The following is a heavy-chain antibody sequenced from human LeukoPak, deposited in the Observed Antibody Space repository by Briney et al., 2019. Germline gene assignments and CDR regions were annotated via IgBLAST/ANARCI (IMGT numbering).Heavy chain of an antibody. V-gene: IGHV4-34*01. CDR2: INHSGST. CDR3: ARFPGIAVAGTGARKPTRRYYFDY. J-gene: IGHJ4*02. Sequence: SETLSLTCAVYGGSFSGYYWSWIRQPPGKGLEWIGEINHSGSTNYNPSLKSRVTISVDTSKNQFSLKLSSVTAADTAVYYCARFPGIAVAGTGARKPTRRYYFDYWGQGTLVTVSS. D-gene: IGHD6-19*01. CDR1: GGSFSGYY.